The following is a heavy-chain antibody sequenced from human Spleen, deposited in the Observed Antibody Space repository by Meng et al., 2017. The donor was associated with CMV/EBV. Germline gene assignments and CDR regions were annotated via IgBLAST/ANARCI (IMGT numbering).Heavy chain of an antibody. V-gene: IGHV3-30*02. CDR1: GFTFSSYG. CDR2: IRYDGRDK. Sequence: GSLKISCAASGFTFSSYGMYWVRQAPGKGLEWVAFIRYDGRDKYYADSVKGRFTISRDNSKNTLYLQMNSLRAEDTAVYYCAKAGPGIAAAANWFDPWGQGTLVTVSS. J-gene: IGHJ5*02. D-gene: IGHD6-13*01. CDR3: AKAGPGIAAAANWFDP.